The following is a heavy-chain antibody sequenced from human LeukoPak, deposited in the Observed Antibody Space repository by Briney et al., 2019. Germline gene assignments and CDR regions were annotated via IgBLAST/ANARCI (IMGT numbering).Heavy chain of an antibody. CDR2: IYSNTIYI. CDR1: GFAFSDYS. CDR3: ARDSSGWSRDY. V-gene: IGHV3-21*01. D-gene: IGHD6-19*01. J-gene: IGHJ4*02. Sequence: GGSLRLSCAASGFAFSDYSMNWFRQAPGKGLEWVSSIYSNTIYIYYSDSVKGRFTISRDNAKNSPYLQMNSLRVEDTAVYYCARDSSGWSRDYWGQGTLVTVSS.